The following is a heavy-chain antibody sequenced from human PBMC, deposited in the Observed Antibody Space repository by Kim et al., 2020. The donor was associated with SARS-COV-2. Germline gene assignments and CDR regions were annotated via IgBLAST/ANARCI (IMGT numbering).Heavy chain of an antibody. J-gene: IGHJ1*01. V-gene: IGHV3-7*03. Sequence: GGSLRLSCVASGFIIRTYWMTWVRQPPGKGLEWVGNIKEDGSEAYYADSVKGRFTISRDNAKNSLYLQMNSLRAEDTAVYYCTRDPGTYWGQGTLVIVFS. D-gene: IGHD3-10*01. CDR3: TRDPGTY. CDR2: IKEDGSEA. CDR1: GFIIRTYW.